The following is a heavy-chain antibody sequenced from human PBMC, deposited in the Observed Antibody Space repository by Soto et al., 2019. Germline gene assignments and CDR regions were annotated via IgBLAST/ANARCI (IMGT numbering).Heavy chain of an antibody. CDR3: ARAPTVTTDYYYYGMDV. Sequence: QVQLVQSGAEVKKPGASVKVSCKASGYTFTSYGISWVRQAPGQGLEWMGWISAYNGNTNYAQKLQGRVTMTTDTSTSTAYMELRSLRSDDTAVYYCARAPTVTTDYYYYGMDVWGRGTTVTVSS. J-gene: IGHJ6*02. V-gene: IGHV1-18*04. CDR1: GYTFTSYG. CDR2: ISAYNGNT. D-gene: IGHD4-17*01.